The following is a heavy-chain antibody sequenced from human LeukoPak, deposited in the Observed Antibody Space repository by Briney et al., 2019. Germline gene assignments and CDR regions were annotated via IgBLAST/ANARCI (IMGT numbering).Heavy chain of an antibody. CDR3: TRLYGQTTVTTTVNWFDP. CDR1: GFTFSGSA. V-gene: IGHV3-73*01. D-gene: IGHD4-17*01. J-gene: IGHJ5*02. Sequence: GGSLRLSCAASGFTFSGSAMHWVRQASGKGLEWVGRIRSKANSYATAYAASVKGRFTISRDDSKNTAYLQMNSLKTEDTAVYYCTRLYGQTTVTTTVNWFDPWGQGTLVTVSS. CDR2: IRSKANSYAT.